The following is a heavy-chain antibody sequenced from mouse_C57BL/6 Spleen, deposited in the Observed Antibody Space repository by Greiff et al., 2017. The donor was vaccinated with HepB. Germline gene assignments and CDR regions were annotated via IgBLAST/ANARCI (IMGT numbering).Heavy chain of an antibody. V-gene: IGHV5-17*01. J-gene: IGHJ4*01. Sequence: EVKVEESGGGLVKPGGSLKLSCAASGFTFSDYGMHWVRQAPEKGLEWVAYISSGSSTIYYADTVKGRFTISRDNAKNTLFLQMTSLRSEDTAMYYCARLTGTVYAMDYWGQGTSVTVSS. CDR3: ARLTGTVYAMDY. CDR1: GFTFSDYG. D-gene: IGHD4-1*01. CDR2: ISSGSSTI.